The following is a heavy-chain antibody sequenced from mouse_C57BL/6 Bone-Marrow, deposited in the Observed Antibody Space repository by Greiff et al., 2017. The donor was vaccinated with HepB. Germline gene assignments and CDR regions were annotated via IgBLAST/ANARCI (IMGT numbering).Heavy chain of an antibody. V-gene: IGHV1-81*01. CDR2: ISPRSGNT. J-gene: IGHJ2*01. CDR1: GYTFTSYG. CDR3: ASGGWFPNY. Sequence: QVQLKESGAELARPGASVKLSCKASGYTFTSYGISWVKQRTGQGLEWIGEISPRSGNTYYNEKFKGKATRTADKSSSTAYMELRSLTSEDSAVYFCASGGWFPNYWGQGTTLTVSS. D-gene: IGHD2-3*01.